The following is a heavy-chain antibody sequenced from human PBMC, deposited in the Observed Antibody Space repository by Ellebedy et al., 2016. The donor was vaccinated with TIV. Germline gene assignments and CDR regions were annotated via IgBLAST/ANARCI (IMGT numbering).Heavy chain of an antibody. CDR3: ARDSPRYFDWADAFDI. J-gene: IGHJ3*02. V-gene: IGHV3-23*01. CDR1: GFTFSSYA. Sequence: GESLKISCAASGFTFSSYAMSWVRQAPGKGLEWVSAISGSGGSTYYADSVKGRFTISRDNARDSLFLQMISLRDDDTAVYYCARDSPRYFDWADAFDIWGQGTMVTVSS. D-gene: IGHD3-9*01. CDR2: ISGSGGST.